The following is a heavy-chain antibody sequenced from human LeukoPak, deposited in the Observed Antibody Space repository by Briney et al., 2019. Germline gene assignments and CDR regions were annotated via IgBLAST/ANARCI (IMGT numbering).Heavy chain of an antibody. D-gene: IGHD5-18*01. CDR2: IYYSGST. J-gene: IGHJ6*02. CDR3: ARGYGYSYGLNYYYGMDV. V-gene: IGHV4-59*01. Sequence: SETLSLTCTVSGGSISSYYWNWIRQPPGKGLEWIGYIYYSGSTNYNPSLKNRVTISVDTSKNQFSLKLSSVTAADTAVYYCARGYGYSYGLNYYYGMDVWGQGTTVTVSS. CDR1: GGSISSYY.